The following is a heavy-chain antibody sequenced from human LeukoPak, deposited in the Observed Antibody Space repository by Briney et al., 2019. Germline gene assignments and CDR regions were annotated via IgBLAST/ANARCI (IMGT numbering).Heavy chain of an antibody. J-gene: IGHJ6*03. V-gene: IGHV3-9*01. CDR1: GFTYDDYA. CDR2: ISWNSGSI. D-gene: IGHD2-2*01. CDR3: AKATYCSSTRSLVCYMDV. Sequence: GGSLRLSCAASGFTYDDYAMHWVRQAPGKGLEGVSGISWNSGSIGYADCVKGRFTIAGDNAKNSLYPQMNSLRPEDTAFYYCAKATYCSSTRSLVCYMDVWGKGTTVTISS.